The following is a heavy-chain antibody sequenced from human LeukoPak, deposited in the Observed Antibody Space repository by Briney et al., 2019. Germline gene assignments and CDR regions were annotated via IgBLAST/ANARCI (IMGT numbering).Heavy chain of an antibody. J-gene: IGHJ4*02. D-gene: IGHD5-24*01. CDR2: INPSGGST. V-gene: IGHV1-46*01. CDR1: GYTFTSYY. Sequence: GASVKVSCKASGYTFTSYYMHWVRQAPGQGLEWMGIINPSGGSTSYAQKFQGRVTMTRDTSTSTVYMELSSLRSEDTAVYYCARASGRWLQLFGHDYWGQGTLVTVSS. CDR3: ARASGRWLQLFGHDY.